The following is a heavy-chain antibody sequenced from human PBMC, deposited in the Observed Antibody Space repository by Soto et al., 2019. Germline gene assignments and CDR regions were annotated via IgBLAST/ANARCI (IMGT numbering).Heavy chain of an antibody. V-gene: IGHV3-74*01. CDR1: GFTFSSYW. D-gene: IGHD2-21*01. CDR3: ARVGEGD. CDR2: INSDGSSI. Sequence: EVQLVEYGGGLVQPGGSLRLSCAASGFTFSSYWMHWVRQAPGKGLVWVSRINSDGSSISYADSVKGRFTTSRDHAKKTLYLQMNSLRAEDTAVYHCARVGEGDWGHATLVTVSS. J-gene: IGHJ4*01.